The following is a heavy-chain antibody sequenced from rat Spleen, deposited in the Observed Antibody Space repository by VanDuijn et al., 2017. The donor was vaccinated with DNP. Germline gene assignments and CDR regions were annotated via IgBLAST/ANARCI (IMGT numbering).Heavy chain of an antibody. CDR1: GFTFSNYY. J-gene: IGHJ1*01. Sequence: EVQLVESGVGLVQPGRSLKLSCAASGFTFSNYYMAWVRQAPRKGLEWVAAISPRGSRTYYPDSMKGRFTISRDDAKSSLYLQMNSLKSEDTATYYCARGSTSIYWYFDFWGPGTMVTVSS. CDR3: ARGSTSIYWYFDF. V-gene: IGHV5-25*01. D-gene: IGHD3-1*01. CDR2: ISPRGSRT.